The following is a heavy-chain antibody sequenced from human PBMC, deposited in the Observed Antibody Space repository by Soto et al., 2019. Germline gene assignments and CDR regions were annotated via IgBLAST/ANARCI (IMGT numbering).Heavy chain of an antibody. CDR1: GYSFTSYW. CDR2: IYPGDSDT. V-gene: IGHV5-51*01. J-gene: IGHJ4*02. CDR3: AGSDGYSSGWYANY. Sequence: GESLKIFCNGSGYSFTSYWIGWVRQMPGKGLEGVVIIYPGDSDTRYSPYFQGQVNIPADKSTNTPYLQWISLKASDTAMYYCAGSDGYSSGWYANYWGQGTLVTVSS. D-gene: IGHD6-19*01.